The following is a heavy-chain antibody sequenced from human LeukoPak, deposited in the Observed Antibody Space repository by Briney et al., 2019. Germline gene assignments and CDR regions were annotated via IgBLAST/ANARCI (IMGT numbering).Heavy chain of an antibody. V-gene: IGHV3-30*02. D-gene: IGHD2-15*01. CDR1: GFTFSNYG. CDR2: MRYDGSNK. CDR3: YCAVEDY. Sequence: GGSLRLSCAASGFTFSNYGMHWVRQAPGKGLEWVAFMRYDGSNKYSADSVKGRFTISRDNAKNSLYLEMNSLRAEDTAVYYCYCAVEDYWGQGTQVTVSS. J-gene: IGHJ4*02.